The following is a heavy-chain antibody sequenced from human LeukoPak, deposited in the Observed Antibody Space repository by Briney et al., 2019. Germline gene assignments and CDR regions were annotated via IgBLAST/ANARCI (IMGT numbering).Heavy chain of an antibody. CDR1: GGSISSRNW. J-gene: IGHJ5*02. CDR2: MYHSGSI. CDR3: ARVDGSCSGGSCPSGNWFDP. V-gene: IGHV4-4*02. Sequence: SETLSLTCTVSGGSISSRNWWSWVRQPPGKGLEWIGEMYHSGSINYNPSLKSRVTISVDTSKNQFSLKLTSVTAADTAVYYCARVDGSCSGGSCPSGNWFDPWGQGTLVTVSS. D-gene: IGHD2-15*01.